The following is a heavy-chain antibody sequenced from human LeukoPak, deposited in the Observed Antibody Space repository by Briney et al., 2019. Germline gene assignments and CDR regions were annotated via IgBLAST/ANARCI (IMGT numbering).Heavy chain of an antibody. V-gene: IGHV1-24*01. Sequence: SAVTVSCQVSGCTLAEVSVHWVGLAPANGLEWTGGFYPEGGEFIYSQKFQGRVSMTEDTSTVTAYLELSSLRSDDTCVYFCATDSVGDFEKFGALDIWDQGTMVTVSS. D-gene: IGHD3-3*01. CDR1: GCTLAEVS. J-gene: IGHJ3*02. CDR3: ATDSVGDFEKFGALDI. CDR2: FYPEGGEF.